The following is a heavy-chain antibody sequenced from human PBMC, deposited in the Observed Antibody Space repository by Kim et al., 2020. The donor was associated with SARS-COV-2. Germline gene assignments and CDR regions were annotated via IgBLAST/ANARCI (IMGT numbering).Heavy chain of an antibody. CDR1: GYTFTSYA. J-gene: IGHJ4*02. CDR3: ARRYLNDWDFWSGYYYFDY. CDR2: INTNTGNP. Sequence: ASVKVSCKASGYTFTSYAMNWVRQAPGQGLEWMGWINTNTGNPTYAQGFTGRFVFSLDTSVSTAYLQISSLKAEDTDVYYCARRYLNDWDFWSGYYYFDYWGQGTLVTVSS. D-gene: IGHD3-3*01. V-gene: IGHV7-4-1*02.